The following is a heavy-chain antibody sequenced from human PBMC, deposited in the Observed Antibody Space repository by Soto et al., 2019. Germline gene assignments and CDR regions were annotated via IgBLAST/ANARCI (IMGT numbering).Heavy chain of an antibody. V-gene: IGHV4-4*07. CDR3: ARDAAVQGETDRFDY. CDR2: IYTSGST. Sequence: SETLSLTCTVSGGSISSYYWSWIRQPAGKGLEWIGRIYTSGSTNYNPSLKSRVTMSVDTSKNQFSLKVTSVTAADTAIYYCARDAAVQGETDRFDYWGQGILVTVSS. J-gene: IGHJ4*02. CDR1: GGSISSYY. D-gene: IGHD6-19*01.